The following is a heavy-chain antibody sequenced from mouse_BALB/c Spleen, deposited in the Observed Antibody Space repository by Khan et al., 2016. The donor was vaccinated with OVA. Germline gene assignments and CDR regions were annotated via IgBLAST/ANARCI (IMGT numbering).Heavy chain of an antibody. D-gene: IGHD1-1*01. CDR2: IWGGGST. CDR1: GFSLTRYN. V-gene: IGHV2-6-4*01. J-gene: IGHJ4*01. Sequence: QVQLKQSGPGLVAPSQSLSITCTVSGFSLTRYNIHWVRQPPGKGLEWLGMIWGGGSTDYNSTLKSRLSIRKDNSKSQVLLKMNSLQTDDTATYFCARACYKDGGYYAMDYWGQGTSVTVSS. CDR3: ARACYKDGGYYAMDY.